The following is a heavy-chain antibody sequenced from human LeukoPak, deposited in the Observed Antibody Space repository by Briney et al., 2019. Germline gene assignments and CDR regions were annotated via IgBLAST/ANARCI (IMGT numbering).Heavy chain of an antibody. J-gene: IGHJ3*02. Sequence: SETLSLTCTVSGGSISSYYWSWIRQPPGKGLEWIGYIYYSGSTNYNPSLKSRVTISVDTSKTQFSLKLSSVTAADTAVYYCARHRGYSYDAFDIWGQGTMVTVSS. CDR3: ARHRGYSYDAFDI. CDR1: GGSISSYY. D-gene: IGHD5-18*01. V-gene: IGHV4-59*08. CDR2: IYYSGST.